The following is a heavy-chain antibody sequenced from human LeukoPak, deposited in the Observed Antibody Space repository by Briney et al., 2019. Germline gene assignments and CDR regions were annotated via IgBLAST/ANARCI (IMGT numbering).Heavy chain of an antibody. J-gene: IGHJ4*02. Sequence: PGASLRLSCAASGFTFSSYAMSWVRQAPGKGLVWVSHISSDGDTTNYADSVKGRFTISRDNAKNTLYLQMNSLGAEDTAVYYCATAPRGTLGAGFDYWGQGTLVTVSS. D-gene: IGHD1-1*01. CDR2: ISSDGDTT. CDR1: GFTFSSYA. CDR3: ATAPRGTLGAGFDY. V-gene: IGHV3-74*01.